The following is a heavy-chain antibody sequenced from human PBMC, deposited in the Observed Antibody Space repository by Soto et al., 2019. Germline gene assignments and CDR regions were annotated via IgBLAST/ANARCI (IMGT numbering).Heavy chain of an antibody. D-gene: IGHD3-16*01. CDR1: GGSFSGYY. CDR2: INHSGST. Sequence: PSETLSLTCAVYGGSFSGYYWSWIRQPPGKGLEWIGEINHSGSTNYNPSLKSRVTISVDTSKNQFSLKLSSVTAADTAVYYCARSRPEFHIWGSYGRTYYFDYWGQGTLVTVSS. V-gene: IGHV4-34*01. J-gene: IGHJ4*02. CDR3: ARSRPEFHIWGSYGRTYYFDY.